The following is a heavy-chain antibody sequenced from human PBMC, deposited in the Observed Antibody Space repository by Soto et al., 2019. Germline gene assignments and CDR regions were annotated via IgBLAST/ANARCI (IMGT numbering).Heavy chain of an antibody. CDR2: INHSGST. Sequence: QVQLQQGGAGLLKPSETLSLTCAVYGGSFSGYYWSWIRQPQGKGLEWIGEINHSGSTNYNPSLKSRVTISVDTSKNQFSLKLSSVTAADTAVYYCARATVAAAGTRFDPWGQGTLVTVSS. V-gene: IGHV4-34*01. J-gene: IGHJ5*02. CDR1: GGSFSGYY. D-gene: IGHD6-13*01. CDR3: ARATVAAAGTRFDP.